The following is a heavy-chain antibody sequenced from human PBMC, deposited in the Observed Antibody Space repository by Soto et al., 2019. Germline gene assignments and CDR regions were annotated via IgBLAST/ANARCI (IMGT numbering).Heavy chain of an antibody. V-gene: IGHV3-21*01. CDR1: GFTFSSYS. D-gene: IGHD6-6*01. CDR2: ISSSSSYI. CDR3: ARGGSSSSAFDI. Sequence: GESLKISCAASGFTFSSYSMNWVRQAPGKGLEWVSSISSSSSYIYYADSVKGRFTISRDNAKNSLYLQMNSLRAEDTAVYYCARGGSSSSAFDIWGQGTMVTVSS. J-gene: IGHJ3*02.